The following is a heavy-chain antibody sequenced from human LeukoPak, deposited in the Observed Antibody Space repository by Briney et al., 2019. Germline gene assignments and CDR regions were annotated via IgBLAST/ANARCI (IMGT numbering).Heavy chain of an antibody. CDR1: GESMNTYY. CDR3: ARRSWYFDY. D-gene: IGHD2-15*01. J-gene: IGHJ4*02. CDR2: IYNREST. V-gene: IGHV4-59*01. Sequence: ETLSLTCTVSGESMNTYYWNWIRQPPGKGLEWIGYIYNRESTNYNPSLKSRVTISIDTSKNQFSLKLISVTPADTAVYYCARRSWYFDYWGQGTLVTVSS.